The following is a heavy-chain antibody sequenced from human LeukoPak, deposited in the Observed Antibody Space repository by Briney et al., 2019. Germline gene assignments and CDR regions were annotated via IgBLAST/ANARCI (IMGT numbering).Heavy chain of an antibody. D-gene: IGHD3-22*01. Sequence: SGPTLVKPTQTLTLTCTFSGFSLRTSGMAVGWIRQPPGKALEWLALIFWDGDKRYRPALKSRLTITKDTSKNQVVLTMTNMDPVDTATYYCAPLKGDIVVDSHWGQGTLVTVSS. CDR3: APLKGDIVVDSH. J-gene: IGHJ4*02. CDR1: GFSLRTSGMA. V-gene: IGHV2-5*02. CDR2: IFWDGDK.